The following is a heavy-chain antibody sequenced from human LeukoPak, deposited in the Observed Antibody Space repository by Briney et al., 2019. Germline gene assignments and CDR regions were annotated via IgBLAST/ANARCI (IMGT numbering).Heavy chain of an antibody. Sequence: SETLSLTCSVSGGSISSGDYYWSWIRQHPGKGLEWIGYIYYSGSTYYNPSLKSRVTILVDTSKNQFSLKLSSVTAADTAVYYCARELSGYGASDYWGQGTLVTVSS. D-gene: IGHD3-22*01. CDR2: IYYSGST. J-gene: IGHJ4*02. V-gene: IGHV4-31*03. CDR3: ARELSGYGASDY. CDR1: GGSISSGDYY.